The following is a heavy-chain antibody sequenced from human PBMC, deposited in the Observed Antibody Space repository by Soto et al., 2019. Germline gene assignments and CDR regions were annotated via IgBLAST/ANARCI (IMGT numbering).Heavy chain of an antibody. V-gene: IGHV1-2*04. J-gene: IGHJ4*02. CDR2: INPNIGGT. CDR1: GYKITGEY. Sequence: APVKASCKDSGYKITGEYMDSVRQSPGQGLEWMGCINPNIGGTNYAQKFQGWVTMTRDTSISTAYMELSRLRSDDTAVYYCARDHGEGPNWFDYWGQGTLVTV. CDR3: ARDHGEGPNWFDY. D-gene: IGHD1-1*01.